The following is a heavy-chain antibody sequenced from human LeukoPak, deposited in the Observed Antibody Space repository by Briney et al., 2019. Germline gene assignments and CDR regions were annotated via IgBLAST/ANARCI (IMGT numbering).Heavy chain of an antibody. V-gene: IGHV1-2*02. CDR2: INPNNGGT. J-gene: IGHJ4*02. CDR3: ARDQNFHGSGGYYGIDC. CDR1: GYTFTGSY. D-gene: IGHD3-22*01. Sequence: ASVKVSCKASGYTFTGSYIHWVRQAPGQGLEGFGWINPNNGGTNYAQKFQDRVTMTRDTSISTAYMELSRLTSDDTAVYYCARDQNFHGSGGYYGIDCWGQGTLVTVSS.